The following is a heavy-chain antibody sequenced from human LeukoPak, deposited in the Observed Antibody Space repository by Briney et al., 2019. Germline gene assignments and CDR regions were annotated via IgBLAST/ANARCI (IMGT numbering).Heavy chain of an antibody. CDR3: FADRGGDQGDS. CDR1: GVSISSTNYF. J-gene: IGHJ4*02. Sequence: SETLSLTCSVSGVSISSTNYFWGWIRQPPGKGLEWIGGLLYSGFTYYHPSLKSRVSISVDTSKNQFSLKLTSVTAADTAVYFCFADRGGDQGDSWGQGTLVTVSS. D-gene: IGHD3-16*01. CDR2: LLYSGFT. V-gene: IGHV4-39*07.